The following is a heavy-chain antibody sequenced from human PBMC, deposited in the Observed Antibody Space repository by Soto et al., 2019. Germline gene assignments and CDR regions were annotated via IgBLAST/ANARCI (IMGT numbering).Heavy chain of an antibody. J-gene: IGHJ4*02. V-gene: IGHV3-48*02. CDR1: GFTFSSYS. CDR2: ISSSSSTI. Sequence: VGSLRLSCAASGFTFSSYSMNWVRQAPGKGLEWVSYISSSSSTIYYADSVKGRFTISRDNAKNSLYLQMNSLRDEDTAVYYCVGGATILKVFDYWGQGTLVTVS. CDR3: VGGATILKVFDY. D-gene: IGHD5-12*01.